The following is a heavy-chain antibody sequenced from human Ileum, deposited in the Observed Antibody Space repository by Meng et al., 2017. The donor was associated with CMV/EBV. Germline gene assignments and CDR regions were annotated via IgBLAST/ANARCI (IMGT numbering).Heavy chain of an antibody. CDR2: ISYDGSNE. Sequence: GESLKISCAASGFTFSSYSMHWVRQAPGKGLEWVAVISYDGSNEYYADSVKGRFTISRDNSRNTLHVQMNSLRVEDTAVYFCARGARGAVAGTVSDCWGQGTLVTVSS. D-gene: IGHD6-19*01. CDR1: GFTFSSYS. V-gene: IGHV3-30*04. CDR3: ARGARGAVAGTVSDC. J-gene: IGHJ4*02.